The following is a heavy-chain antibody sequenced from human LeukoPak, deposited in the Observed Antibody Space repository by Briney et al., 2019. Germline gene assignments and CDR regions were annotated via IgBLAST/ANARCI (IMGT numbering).Heavy chain of an antibody. J-gene: IGHJ4*02. CDR1: GFTVSSNY. D-gene: IGHD5-12*01. Sequence: GGSLRLSCAASGFTVSSNYMSWVRQAPGKGLEWVSVLYSGGSTFYADSVKGRFTISRDNSTNTLYLQLNSLRVEDTAVYFCARDSGYYGSDYWGQGTLVTVFS. CDR2: LYSGGST. V-gene: IGHV3-53*01. CDR3: ARDSGYYGSDY.